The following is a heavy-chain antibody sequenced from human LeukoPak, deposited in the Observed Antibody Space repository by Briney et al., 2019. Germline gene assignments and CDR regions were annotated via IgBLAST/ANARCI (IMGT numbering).Heavy chain of an antibody. J-gene: IGHJ4*02. Sequence: PGGSLRLSCAASGFTFSSYAMYWVRQAPGKGLEWVSGIFGSGGSTHYADSVKGWFTISRDNSKNTVHLQMNSLRAEDTAVYYCAKTTTGYSSGRFPGWPVDYWGQGTLVTVSS. CDR1: GFTFSSYA. V-gene: IGHV3-23*01. D-gene: IGHD6-19*01. CDR3: AKTTTGYSSGRFPGWPVDY. CDR2: IFGSGGST.